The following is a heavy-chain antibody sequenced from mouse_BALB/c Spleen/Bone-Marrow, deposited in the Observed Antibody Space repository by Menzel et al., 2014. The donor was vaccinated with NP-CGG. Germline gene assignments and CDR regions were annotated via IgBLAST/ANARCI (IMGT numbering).Heavy chain of an antibody. J-gene: IGHJ3*01. CDR2: ISSGGSYI. CDR3: ARPDPWFAY. Sequence: EVQLVESGGGLVKPGGSLKLSCAASGFTFSGYAMSWVRQSPEKRLEWVATISSGGSYIHYPDSVKGRFTISRGNAKNTLYLQMSSLRSEDTAIYYCARPDPWFAYWGQGTLVTVSA. V-gene: IGHV5-9-3*01. CDR1: GFTFSGYA.